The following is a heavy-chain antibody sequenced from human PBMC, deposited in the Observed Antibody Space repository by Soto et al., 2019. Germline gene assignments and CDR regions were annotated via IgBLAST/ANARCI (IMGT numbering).Heavy chain of an antibody. CDR1: GGSFSGYY. CDR2: INHSGST. J-gene: IGHJ6*03. D-gene: IGHD2-2*01. V-gene: IGHV4-34*01. Sequence: QVQLQQWGAGLLKPSETLSLTCAVYGGSFSGYYWSWIRQPPGKGLEWIGEINHSGSTNYNPSLTSRVTISVDTSKIQFSLKLSSVTAADTAVYYCAREDIVVVPAAMAYYYYMDVWGKGTTVTVSS. CDR3: AREDIVVVPAAMAYYYYMDV.